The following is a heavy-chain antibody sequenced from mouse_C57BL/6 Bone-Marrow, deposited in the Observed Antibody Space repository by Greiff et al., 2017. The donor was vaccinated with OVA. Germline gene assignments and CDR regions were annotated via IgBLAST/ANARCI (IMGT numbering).Heavy chain of an antibody. D-gene: IGHD2-4*01. CDR3: TRLGRLRRGDY. Sequence: EVKVEESGGGLVQPGGSMKLSCAASGFTFSDAWMDWVRQSPEKGLEWVAEIRNKANNHATYYAESVKGRFTISRDDSKSSVDLQMNSLRAEDTGIYYCTRLGRLRRGDYWGQGTSVTVSS. V-gene: IGHV6-6*01. CDR1: GFTFSDAW. J-gene: IGHJ4*01. CDR2: IRNKANNHAT.